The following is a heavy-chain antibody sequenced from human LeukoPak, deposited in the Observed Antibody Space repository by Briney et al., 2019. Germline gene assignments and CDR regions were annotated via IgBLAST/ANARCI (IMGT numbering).Heavy chain of an antibody. Sequence: GGTLRLSCAASGFTFSSYAMSWVRQAPGKGLEWVSAISGSGGSTYYADSVKGRFTISRDNSKNTLYLQMNSLRAEDTAVYYCAKDRVTFQVTPDHFDYWGQGTLVTVSS. D-gene: IGHD2-21*02. CDR3: AKDRVTFQVTPDHFDY. CDR2: ISGSGGST. CDR1: GFTFSSYA. J-gene: IGHJ4*02. V-gene: IGHV3-23*01.